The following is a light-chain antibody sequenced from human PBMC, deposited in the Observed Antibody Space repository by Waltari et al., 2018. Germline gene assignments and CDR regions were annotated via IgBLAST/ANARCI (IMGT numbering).Light chain of an antibody. CDR3: SSYTSSSTPVV. J-gene: IGLJ2*01. V-gene: IGLV2-14*01. CDR1: SSDVGGYNY. CDR2: EVS. Sequence: QSALTQPASVSGSPGQSITIPCTGTSSDVGGYNYVSWYQQNPGKAPKLMIYEVSNRPSGVSNRFSGSKSGNTASLTISGLQAEDEADYYCSSYTSSSTPVVFGGGTKLTVL.